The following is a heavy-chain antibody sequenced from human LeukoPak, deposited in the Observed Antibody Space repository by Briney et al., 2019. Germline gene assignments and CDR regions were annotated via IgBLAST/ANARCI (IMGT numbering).Heavy chain of an antibody. J-gene: IGHJ4*02. CDR3: AKGRITMVRGVTDFDY. Sequence: GGSLRLSCAASGFTFSRYAMSWVRPAPGKGLEWVSAISGSGGSTYYADSVKGRFTISRDNSKNTLYLQMNSLRAEDTAVYYCAKGRITMVRGVTDFDYWGQGTLVTVSS. CDR2: ISGSGGST. CDR1: GFTFSRYA. V-gene: IGHV3-23*01. D-gene: IGHD3-10*01.